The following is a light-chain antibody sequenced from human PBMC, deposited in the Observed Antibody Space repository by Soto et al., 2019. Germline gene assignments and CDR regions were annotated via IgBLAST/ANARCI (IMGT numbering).Light chain of an antibody. J-gene: IGKJ3*01. CDR3: QQSSSNPPP. CDR2: AAS. Sequence: DIQMTQSPSSLSASVGDRVTITCRASQSISSYLNWYQQKPGKAPKLLIYAASSLQSGVPSRFSGSGSGTDFTLTISSLQHADFENYYCQQSSSNPPPFGPGTKVDIK. CDR1: QSISSY. V-gene: IGKV1-39*01.